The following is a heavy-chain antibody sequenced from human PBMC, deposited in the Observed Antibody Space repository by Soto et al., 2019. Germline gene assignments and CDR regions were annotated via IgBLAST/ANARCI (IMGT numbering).Heavy chain of an antibody. J-gene: IGHJ6*02. CDR1: GGSISSSSYY. V-gene: IGHV4-39*01. D-gene: IGHD1-26*01. Sequence: PSETLSLTCTVSGGSISSSSYYWGWIRQPPGKGLGWIGSIYYSGSTYYNPSLKSRVTISVDTSKNQFSLKLSSVTAADTAVYYCARLGVGATTDYYYGMDVWGQGTTVTVSS. CDR2: IYYSGST. CDR3: ARLGVGATTDYYYGMDV.